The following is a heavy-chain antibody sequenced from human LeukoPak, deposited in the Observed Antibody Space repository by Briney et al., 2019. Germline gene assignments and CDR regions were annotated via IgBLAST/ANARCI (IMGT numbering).Heavy chain of an antibody. CDR3: AREGDAQEVFDY. Sequence: GASVKVSCKASGGTFSSYAISWVRQAPGQGLEWMGWISAYNGNTNYAQKLQGRVTMTTDTSTSTAYMELRSLRSDDTAVYYCAREGDAQEVFDYWGQGTLVTVSS. D-gene: IGHD3-16*01. V-gene: IGHV1-18*01. CDR2: ISAYNGNT. J-gene: IGHJ4*02. CDR1: GGTFSSYA.